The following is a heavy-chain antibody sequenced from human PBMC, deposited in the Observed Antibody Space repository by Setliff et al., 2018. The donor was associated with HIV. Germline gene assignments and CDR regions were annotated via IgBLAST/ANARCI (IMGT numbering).Heavy chain of an antibody. J-gene: IGHJ5*02. CDR2: VNPISGVT. D-gene: IGHD6-19*01. Sequence: ASVKVSCKVSGGTFTRNCISWVRQAPGQGLEWMGWVNPISGVTNDAQKFQGRVTMTRDTSISTAYMELTSLRLDDTAIYYCARDSGMAVVGTWRRLDPWGQGTLVTVSS. V-gene: IGHV1-2*02. CDR3: ARDSGMAVVGTWRRLDP. CDR1: GGTFTRNC.